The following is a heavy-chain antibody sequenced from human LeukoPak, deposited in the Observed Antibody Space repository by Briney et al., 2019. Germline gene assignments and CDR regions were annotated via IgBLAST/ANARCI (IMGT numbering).Heavy chain of an antibody. J-gene: IGHJ5*02. CDR3: ARGADGVSSNSRGWFDP. CDR1: GFTFSSYW. Sequence: GGSLRLSCAASGFTFSSYWVHWVRQAPGKGLVWVSRINSDGSSTSYADSVKGRFTISRDNAKNTLYLQMNTLRAEDTAVYSCARGADGVSSNSRGWFDPWGQGTLVTVSS. D-gene: IGHD2-15*01. CDR2: INSDGSST. V-gene: IGHV3-74*01.